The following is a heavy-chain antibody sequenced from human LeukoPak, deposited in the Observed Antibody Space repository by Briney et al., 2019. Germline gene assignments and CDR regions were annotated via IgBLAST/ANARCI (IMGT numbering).Heavy chain of an antibody. J-gene: IGHJ4*02. CDR1: GGTFSSYA. CDR2: IIPIFGTA. D-gene: IGHD6-19*01. CDR3: ARDSSSGWSTY. Sequence: VASVKVSCKASGGTFSSYAISWVRQAPGQGLEWMGRIIPIFGTANYAQKFQGRVTITTDESTSTVYMELSSLRSEDTAVYYCARDSSSGWSTYWGQGTLVTVSS. V-gene: IGHV1-69*05.